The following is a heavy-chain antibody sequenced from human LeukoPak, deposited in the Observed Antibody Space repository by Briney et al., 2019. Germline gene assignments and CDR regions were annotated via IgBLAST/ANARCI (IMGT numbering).Heavy chain of an antibody. D-gene: IGHD4-23*01. CDR1: GGSISSYY. V-gene: IGHV4-59*08. CDR2: IYYSGST. Sequence: PSETLSLTCTVSGGSISSYYWSWIRQPPGKGLEWIGNIYYSGSTNYNPSLKSRVTISVDTSKNQFSLKLSSVTAADTAVYYCARAGSSTVVNTCDIWGQGTMVTVSS. CDR3: ARAGSSTVVNTCDI. J-gene: IGHJ3*02.